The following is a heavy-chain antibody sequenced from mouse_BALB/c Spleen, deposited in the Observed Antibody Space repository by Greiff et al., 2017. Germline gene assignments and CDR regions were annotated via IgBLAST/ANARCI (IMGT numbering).Heavy chain of an antibody. Sequence: QVQLKESGAELARPGASVKMSCKASGYTFTSYTMYWVKQRPGQGLEWIGYINPSSGYTNYNQKFKDKATLTADKSSSTAYMQLSSLTSEDSAVYYCARSDYYGSSLDYWGQGTTLTVSS. J-gene: IGHJ2*01. CDR3: ARSDYYGSSLDY. CDR1: GYTFTSYT. CDR2: INPSSGYT. D-gene: IGHD1-1*01. V-gene: IGHV1-4*01.